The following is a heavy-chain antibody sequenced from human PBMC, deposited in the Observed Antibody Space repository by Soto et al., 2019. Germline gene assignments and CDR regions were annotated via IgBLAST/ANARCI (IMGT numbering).Heavy chain of an antibody. Sequence: QVQLQESGPGLVKPSQTLTLTCTVSGGSISSGGYYWSWIRQHPGKGLEWIGHISDSGNTYYNPSLKSRVTISGDTSKTHFSLNLSAVTAADTAVYYCSRTTFYDIFTAYYALFDYWGQGTLVTVSS. CDR1: GGSISSGGYY. J-gene: IGHJ4*02. D-gene: IGHD3-9*01. CDR3: SRTTFYDIFTAYYALFDY. CDR2: ISDSGNT. V-gene: IGHV4-31*03.